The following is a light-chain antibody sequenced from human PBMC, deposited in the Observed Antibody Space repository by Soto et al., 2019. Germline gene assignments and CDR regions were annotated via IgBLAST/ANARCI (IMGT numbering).Light chain of an antibody. V-gene: IGKV3-11*01. CDR1: QSVKTY. CDR2: DTS. CDR3: QQRGNSIT. Sequence: EIVLTQTPATLSLSPGQRATLSCWASQSVKTYLMWYQHKPGQAPRLLIYDTSNRATGIPDRFSGSGSGTGFIPTISKLKPEDSAVYCCQQRGNSITFGGGTKVEI. J-gene: IGKJ4*02.